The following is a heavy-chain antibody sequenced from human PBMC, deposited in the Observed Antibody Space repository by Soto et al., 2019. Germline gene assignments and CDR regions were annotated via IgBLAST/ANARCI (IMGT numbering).Heavy chain of an antibody. V-gene: IGHV3-15*07. J-gene: IGHJ6*02. CDR3: XXXXXXXXXXDFNYYGMDV. D-gene: IGHD3-3*01. CDR2: IKSKTDGGTT. CDR1: GFTFSNAW. Sequence: EVQLVESGGGLVKPGGSLRLSCAASGFTFSNAWMNWVRQAPGKGLEWVGRIKSKTDGGTTDYAAPVKGRFTISRDDSKNTLYLQXXXXXXXXXXXXXXXXXXXXXXXXDFNYYGMDVWGQGTTVTVSS.